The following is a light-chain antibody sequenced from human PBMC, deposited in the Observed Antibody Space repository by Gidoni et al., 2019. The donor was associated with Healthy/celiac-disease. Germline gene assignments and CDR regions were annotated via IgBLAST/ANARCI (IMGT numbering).Light chain of an antibody. Sequence: SYVLTQPPSGSVAPGKTARITCGGNNIGSKSVHWYQQKPGQAPVLVIYYDSDRPSGIPERFSGSNSGNTATLTISRVEAGDEADYYCQVWDSSSDHRHVVFGGGTKLTVL. J-gene: IGLJ2*01. CDR3: QVWDSSSDHRHVV. CDR2: YDS. V-gene: IGLV3-21*04. CDR1: NIGSKS.